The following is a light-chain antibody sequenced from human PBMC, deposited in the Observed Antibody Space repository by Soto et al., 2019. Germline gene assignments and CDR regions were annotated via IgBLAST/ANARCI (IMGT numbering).Light chain of an antibody. CDR2: GAS. J-gene: IGKJ4*01. CDR3: QQYYHWPVT. V-gene: IGKV3-15*01. CDR1: RTVSNR. Sequence: EILMTQSLDTLSVSPGERVTLSCRASRTVSNRLAWYQHKPGQAPRLLISGASTGATGIPPRFRGSGSGTEFTPTVDTLQSEDIAIYYCQQYYHWPVTFGGGTKVDI.